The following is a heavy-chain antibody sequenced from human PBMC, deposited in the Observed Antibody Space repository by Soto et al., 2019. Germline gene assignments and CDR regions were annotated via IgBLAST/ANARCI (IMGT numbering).Heavy chain of an antibody. D-gene: IGHD3-16*01. CDR1: GSTFSSYA. CDR2: ISYDGSNK. Sequence: ALRLSCAASGSTFSSYAMHWVRQAPGKGQEWVAVISYDGSNKYYADSVKGRFTISRDNSKNTLYLQMNSLRAEDTAVYYCAGDKSPLRSADYFDYWGQGTLVTVSS. J-gene: IGHJ4*02. V-gene: IGHV3-30-3*01. CDR3: AGDKSPLRSADYFDY.